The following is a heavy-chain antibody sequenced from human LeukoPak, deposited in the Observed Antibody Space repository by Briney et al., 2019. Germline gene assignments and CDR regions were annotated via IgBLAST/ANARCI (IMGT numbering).Heavy chain of an antibody. CDR3: ARDPCSGGSCYLDY. V-gene: IGHV3-30-3*01. CDR2: ISYDGSNK. CDR1: GFTFSSYA. D-gene: IGHD2-15*01. J-gene: IGHJ4*02. Sequence: GGSLRLSCAASGFTFSSYAMHWVRQAPGKGLGWVAVISYDGSNKYYADSVKGRFTISRDNSKNTLYLQMNSLRAEDTAVYYCARDPCSGGSCYLDYWGQGTLVTVSS.